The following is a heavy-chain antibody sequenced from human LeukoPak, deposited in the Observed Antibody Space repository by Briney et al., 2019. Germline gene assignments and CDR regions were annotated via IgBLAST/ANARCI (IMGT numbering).Heavy chain of an antibody. CDR2: IYYSGTT. Sequence: PSETLSLTCTVSGGSISNYWWSWIRQPPGKGLEYIGYIYYSGTTNYNPSLKSRVTTSVDTSKNQFSLRLTSVIAADTAVYFCARHYYSSSGYFYFDYWGQGILVTVS. CDR3: ARHYYSSSGYFYFDY. CDR1: GGSISNYW. D-gene: IGHD3-22*01. J-gene: IGHJ4*02. V-gene: IGHV4-59*01.